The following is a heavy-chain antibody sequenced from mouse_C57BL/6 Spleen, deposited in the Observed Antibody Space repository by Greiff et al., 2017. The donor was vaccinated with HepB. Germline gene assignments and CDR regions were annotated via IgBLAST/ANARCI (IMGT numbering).Heavy chain of an antibody. J-gene: IGHJ2*01. Sequence: QVHVKQSGAELVRPGTSVKVSCKASGYAFTNYLIEWVKQRPGQGLEWIGVINPGSGGTNYNEKFKGKATLTADKSYSPAYMQLSSLTSEDSAVYFCVTGSSLYYFDYWGQGTTLTVSS. CDR3: VTGSSLYYFDY. CDR2: INPGSGGT. V-gene: IGHV1-54*01. D-gene: IGHD1-1*01. CDR1: GYAFTNYL.